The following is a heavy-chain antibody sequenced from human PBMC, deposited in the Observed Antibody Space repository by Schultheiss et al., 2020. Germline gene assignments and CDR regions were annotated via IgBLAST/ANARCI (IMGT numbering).Heavy chain of an antibody. CDR3: ARKPTPLDYSPAGGYYYYMDV. Sequence: SATLSLTCAVYGGSFSGYYWSWIRQPPGKGLEWIGEINHSGSTNYNPSLKSRVTISVDTSKNQFSLKLSSVTAADTAVYYCARKPTPLDYSPAGGYYYYMDVWGKGTTVTVSS. CDR1: GGSFSGYY. V-gene: IGHV4-34*09. J-gene: IGHJ6*03. CDR2: INHSGST. D-gene: IGHD2-15*01.